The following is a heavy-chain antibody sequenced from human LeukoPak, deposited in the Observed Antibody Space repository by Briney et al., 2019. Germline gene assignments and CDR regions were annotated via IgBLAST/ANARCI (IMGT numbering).Heavy chain of an antibody. CDR1: GGSISPYY. D-gene: IGHD2/OR15-2a*01. CDR2: IYYTGST. CDR3: ARSSTPIYAFEI. V-gene: IGHV4-59*01. J-gene: IGHJ3*02. Sequence: SETLSLTCTVSGGSISPYYWTWIRHPPGKRLEWLGDIYYTGSTNYNPSLKNRVTISVDTSNNKFSLKLTSMTAADTAVYYCARSSTPIYAFEIWGQGTGVTVSS.